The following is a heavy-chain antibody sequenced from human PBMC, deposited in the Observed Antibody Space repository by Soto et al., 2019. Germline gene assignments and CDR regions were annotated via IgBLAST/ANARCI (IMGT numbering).Heavy chain of an antibody. Sequence: GGSLRLSCAASGFTFSSYAMSWVRQAPGKGLEWVSAISGSGGSTYYADSVKGRSTISRDNSKNTLYLQMNSLRAEDTAVYYCAKIGNWIAARPSGLYYFDYWGQGTLVTVSS. CDR1: GFTFSSYA. CDR2: ISGSGGST. V-gene: IGHV3-23*01. CDR3: AKIGNWIAARPSGLYYFDY. J-gene: IGHJ4*02. D-gene: IGHD6-6*01.